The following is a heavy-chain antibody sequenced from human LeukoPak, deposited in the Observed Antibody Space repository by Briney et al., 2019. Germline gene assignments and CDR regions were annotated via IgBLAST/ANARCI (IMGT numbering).Heavy chain of an antibody. CDR3: AKEMVRGVIYAFDI. D-gene: IGHD3-10*01. Sequence: GGSLRLSCAASGFTFRNSDMHWVRQAPGKGLEWVAFIQSDGGNKYYADSVKGRFTISRDNSKNTLYLQMNSLRAEDTAVYYCAKEMVRGVIYAFDIWGQGTMVTVSS. CDR2: IQSDGGNK. J-gene: IGHJ3*02. V-gene: IGHV3-30*02. CDR1: GFTFRNSD.